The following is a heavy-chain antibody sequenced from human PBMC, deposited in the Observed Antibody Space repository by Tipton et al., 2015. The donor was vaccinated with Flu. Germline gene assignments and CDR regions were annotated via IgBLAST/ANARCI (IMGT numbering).Heavy chain of an antibody. Sequence: LSLTCTVSGGSISSYYWSWIRQAPGKGLEWVANIKADGSETYYVDSVKGRFTISRDNARNSLSLQMNSLRAEDTALYYCTRDDYERVGATDYWGQGTLVTVSS. J-gene: IGHJ4*02. V-gene: IGHV3-7*01. CDR2: IKADGSET. CDR1: GGSISSYY. D-gene: IGHD1-26*01. CDR3: TRDDYERVGATDY.